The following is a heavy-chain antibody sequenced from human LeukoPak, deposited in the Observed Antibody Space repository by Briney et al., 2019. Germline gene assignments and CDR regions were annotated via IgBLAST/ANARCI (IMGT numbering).Heavy chain of an antibody. D-gene: IGHD6-13*01. CDR1: GFTFSSYG. J-gene: IGHJ6*03. CDR3: AKDRGSSQGNYYYMDV. CDR2: ISYDGSNK. Sequence: GGPLRLSCAASGFTFSSYGMHWVRQAPGKGLEWVAVISYDGSNKYYADSVKGRFTISRDNSKNALYLQMNSLRAEDTAVYYCAKDRGSSQGNYYYMDVWGKGTTVTVSS. V-gene: IGHV3-30*18.